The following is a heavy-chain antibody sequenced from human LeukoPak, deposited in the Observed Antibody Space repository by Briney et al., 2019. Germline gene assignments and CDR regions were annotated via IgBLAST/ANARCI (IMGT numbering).Heavy chain of an antibody. Sequence: PSETLSLTCTVSGGSISSYYWSWIRQPPGKGLEWIGYIYYSGSTNYNPSLKSRVTISVDTSKNQFSLKLSSVTAADTAVYYCASSHYYDSSGYYDGGAFDIWGQGTMVTVSS. V-gene: IGHV4-59*08. J-gene: IGHJ3*02. D-gene: IGHD3-22*01. CDR3: ASSHYYDSSGYYDGGAFDI. CDR2: IYYSGST. CDR1: GGSISSYY.